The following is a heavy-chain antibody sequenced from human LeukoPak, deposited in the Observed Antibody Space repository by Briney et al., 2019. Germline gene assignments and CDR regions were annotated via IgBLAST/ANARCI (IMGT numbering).Heavy chain of an antibody. CDR2: ISNSGST. CDR3: ARWSSSWYYFDY. Sequence: KPSETLSLICTVSGGSISSYYWSWIRQPPGKGLEWIGCISNSGSTNYNPSLKSRVTISVDTSKNQFSLKLSSVTAADTAVYYCARWSSSWYYFDYWGQGTLVTVSS. CDR1: GGSISSYY. V-gene: IGHV4-59*12. J-gene: IGHJ4*02. D-gene: IGHD6-13*01.